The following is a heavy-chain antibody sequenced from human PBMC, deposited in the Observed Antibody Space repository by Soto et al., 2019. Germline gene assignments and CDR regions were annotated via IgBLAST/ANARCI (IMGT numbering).Heavy chain of an antibody. CDR3: ARLIYDSRLNYLYFDS. D-gene: IGHD3-22*01. J-gene: IGHJ4*02. CDR2: VYRDGSA. CDR1: GVSISSGNW. V-gene: IGHV4-4*02. Sequence: SETLSLTCDVSGVSISSGNWWSWVRQPPGKELEWIGEVYRDGSANYHPSLERRVTISVDTAKNQFSLRLSSVTAADTAIYYCARLIYDSRLNYLYFDSWGQGMLVTVSS.